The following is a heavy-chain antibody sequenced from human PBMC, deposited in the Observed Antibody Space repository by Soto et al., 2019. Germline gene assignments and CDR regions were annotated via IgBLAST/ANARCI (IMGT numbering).Heavy chain of an antibody. J-gene: IGHJ6*02. CDR2: IKQDGSEK. Sequence: EMKMVQSGGGLVQPGGSLRLSCVGSGFSFDRYRMSWVRQAPGKGLEWVAHIKQDGSEKYYVASVEGRFTISRDNVKNSVFLQMSSLRAEDTAVYYCARAKGYILGIDWSSRYYGVDVWGQGTTVTVSS. CDR1: GFSFDRYR. D-gene: IGHD3-9*01. V-gene: IGHV3-7*01. CDR3: ARAKGYILGIDWSSRYYGVDV.